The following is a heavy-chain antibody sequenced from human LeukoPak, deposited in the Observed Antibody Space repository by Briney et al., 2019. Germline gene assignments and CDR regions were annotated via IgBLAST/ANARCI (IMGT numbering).Heavy chain of an antibody. CDR1: GGSISSYY. Sequence: SETLSLTCTVSGGSISSYYWSWIRQPPGKGLEWIGYIHTSGSTNYNPSLKSRVTISVDTSKNQFSLKLSSVTAADTAVYYCARPARGGGAFDIWGQGTMVTVSS. J-gene: IGHJ3*02. V-gene: IGHV4-4*09. CDR2: IHTSGST. CDR3: ARPARGGGAFDI. D-gene: IGHD3-10*01.